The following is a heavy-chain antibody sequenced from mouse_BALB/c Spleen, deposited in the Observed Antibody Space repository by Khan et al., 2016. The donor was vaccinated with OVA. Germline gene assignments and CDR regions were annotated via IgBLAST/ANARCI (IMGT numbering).Heavy chain of an antibody. CDR1: GYTFTDYA. CDR3: ARVGRWLRRGGGNSDY. Sequence: VQLQQSGPELVRPGESVKISCKGSGYTFTDYAMHWVKQRHAKSLEGLGVISIYYDNTNYNQKFKGKAKMTVHNSSHTAYMELARLTSEDSAIYDCARVGRWLRRGGGNSDYWGQGTTRTVSS. V-gene: IGHV1S137*01. CDR2: ISIYYDNT. D-gene: IGHD2-2*01. J-gene: IGHJ2*01.